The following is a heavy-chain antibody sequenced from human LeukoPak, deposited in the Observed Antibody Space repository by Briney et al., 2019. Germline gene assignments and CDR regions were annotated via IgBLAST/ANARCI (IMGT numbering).Heavy chain of an antibody. D-gene: IGHD6-19*01. V-gene: IGHV1-8*01. CDR1: GYTFTSYD. CDR2: MNPNSGNT. J-gene: IGHJ5*02. CDR3: ARALGIAVAVNWFDP. Sequence: VSVKVSCKASGYTFTSYDINWVRQATGQGLEWMGWMNPNSGNTGYAQKFQGRVTMTRNTSISTAYMELSSLRSEDTAVYYCARALGIAVAVNWFDPWGQGTLVTVSS.